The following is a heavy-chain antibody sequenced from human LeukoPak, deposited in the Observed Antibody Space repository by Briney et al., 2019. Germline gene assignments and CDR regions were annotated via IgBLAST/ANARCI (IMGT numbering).Heavy chain of an antibody. J-gene: IGHJ6*02. V-gene: IGHV3-30*03. CDR3: ARDLVVRYFDWLYYYYYYGMDV. CDR1: GFTFSSYG. D-gene: IGHD3-9*01. Sequence: GGSLRLSCAASGFTFSSYGMHWVRQAPGEGLEWVAVISYDGSNKYYADSVKGRFTISRDNSKNTLYLQMNSLRAEDTAVYYCARDLVVRYFDWLYYYYYYGMDVWGQGTTVTVSS. CDR2: ISYDGSNK.